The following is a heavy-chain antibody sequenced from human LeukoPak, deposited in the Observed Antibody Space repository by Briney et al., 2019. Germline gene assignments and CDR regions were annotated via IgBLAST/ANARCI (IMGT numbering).Heavy chain of an antibody. D-gene: IGHD6-13*01. CDR2: IYYSGST. V-gene: IGHV4-59*01. CDR3: ARESSSSWYGNWFDP. J-gene: IGHJ5*02. Sequence: SETLSLTCTVSGGSISSYYWSWIRQPPGKGLEWIGYIYYSGSTNYNPSLKSRVTISVDTSKNQFSLKLSSVTAADTAVYYCARESSSSWYGNWFDPWGRGTLVTVSS. CDR1: GGSISSYY.